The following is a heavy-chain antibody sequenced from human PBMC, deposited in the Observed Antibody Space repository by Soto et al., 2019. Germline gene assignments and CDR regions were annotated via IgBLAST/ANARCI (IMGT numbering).Heavy chain of an antibody. V-gene: IGHV1-3*01. D-gene: IGHD6-19*01. CDR1: GYTFTSYA. J-gene: IGHJ6*03. CDR3: ARGIAVAYYYYYYYMDG. CDR2: INAGNGNT. Sequence: GASVKVSCKASGYTFTSYAMHWVRQAPGQRLEWMGWINAGNGNTKYSQKFQGRVTMTRDTSASTAYMELSSLRSEDTAVYYCARGIAVAYYYYYYYMDGWGKGTTVTVAS.